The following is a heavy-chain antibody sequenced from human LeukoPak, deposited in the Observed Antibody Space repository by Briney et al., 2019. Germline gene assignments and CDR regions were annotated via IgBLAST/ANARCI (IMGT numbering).Heavy chain of an antibody. CDR2: IYHSGST. Sequence: SQTLSLTCTVSGGSISSYYWSWIRQPPGKGLEWIGYIYHSGSTYCNPSLKSRVTISVDRSKNQFSLKLSSVTAADTAVYYCASFVSPMGGSGDYWGQGTLVTVSS. D-gene: IGHD2-15*01. J-gene: IGHJ4*02. V-gene: IGHV4-59*12. CDR1: GGSISSYY. CDR3: ASFVSPMGGSGDY.